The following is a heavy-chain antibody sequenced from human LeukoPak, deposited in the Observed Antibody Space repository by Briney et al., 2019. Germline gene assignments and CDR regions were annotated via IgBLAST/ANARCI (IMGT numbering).Heavy chain of an antibody. CDR3: ARGGTSGWSNWFDP. CDR2: ISIDGTTT. D-gene: IGHD6-19*01. Sequence: HPGGSLRLSCAASGFTFSSHWMHWVRQAPGKGLAWVPSISIDGTTTNYADSVKGRFTISRDNAKNTLYLQMTSLRAEDTAVYYCARGGTSGWSNWFDPWGQGTLVTVSS. CDR1: GFTFSSHW. J-gene: IGHJ5*02. V-gene: IGHV3-74*01.